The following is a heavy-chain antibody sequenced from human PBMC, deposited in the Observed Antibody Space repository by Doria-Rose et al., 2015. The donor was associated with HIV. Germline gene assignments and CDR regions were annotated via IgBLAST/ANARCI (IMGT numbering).Heavy chain of an antibody. CDR3: ARARRPTAAGTFDP. CDR1: GFTFGDYA. D-gene: IGHD6-13*01. J-gene: IGHJ5*02. V-gene: IGHV3-49*04. Sequence: LQESGGGLVQPGRSLRLSCVGSGFTFGDYAMTWVRQAPGKGLDWVGFIRSKAYGGTTEYAAPVKGRFTMSRDDSKSIAYLQMNSLKTEDTAVYYCARARRPTAAGTFDPWGQGTLVTVSS. CDR2: IRSKAYGGTT.